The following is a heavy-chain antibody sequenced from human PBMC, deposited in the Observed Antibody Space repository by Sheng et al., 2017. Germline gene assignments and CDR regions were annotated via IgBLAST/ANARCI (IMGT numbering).Heavy chain of an antibody. V-gene: IGHV3-23*01. D-gene: IGHD5-12*01. Sequence: EVQLLESGGGLVQPGGSLRLSCAASGFTFSSYAMSWVRQAPGKGLEWVSAISGSGGSTYYADSVKGRFTISRDNSKNTLYLQMNSLRAEDTAVYYCAKDNRGDGYARGDLFDPWGQGTLVTVSS. CDR3: AKDNRGDGYARGDLFDP. J-gene: IGHJ5*02. CDR1: GFTFSSYA. CDR2: ISGSGGST.